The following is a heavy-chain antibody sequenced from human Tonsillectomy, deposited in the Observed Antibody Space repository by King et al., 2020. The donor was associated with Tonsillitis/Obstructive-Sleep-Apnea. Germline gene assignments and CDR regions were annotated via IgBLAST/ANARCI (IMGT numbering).Heavy chain of an antibody. J-gene: IGHJ3*02. CDR3: TRGPLYSSPKRDAFDI. Sequence: EVQLVESGGGLVQPGRSLRLSCTASGFTFGDYAMSWVRQAPGKGLEWVGFIRSKAYGGTTEYAASVKGRFTISRDDSKSIAYLQMNSLKTEDTAVYYCTRGPLYSSPKRDAFDIWGQGTMVTVSS. CDR2: IRSKAYGGTT. V-gene: IGHV3-49*04. CDR1: GFTFGDYA. D-gene: IGHD6-13*01.